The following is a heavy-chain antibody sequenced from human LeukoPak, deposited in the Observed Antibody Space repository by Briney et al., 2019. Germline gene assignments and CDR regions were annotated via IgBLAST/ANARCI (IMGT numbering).Heavy chain of an antibody. D-gene: IGHD3-10*01. CDR3: ARGDANYIRY. J-gene: IGHJ4*02. V-gene: IGHV6-1*01. CDR2: TYYKSKWYN. Sequence: SLTLSVTCAISGDSVSSSTTAWNWTRQSPSRGLEWLGRTYYKSKWYNNYAISVKSRISINSDTSKNQFSLQLNSVTPEDTAVYYCARGDANYIRYWGQRTLVTASS. CDR1: GDSVSSSTTA.